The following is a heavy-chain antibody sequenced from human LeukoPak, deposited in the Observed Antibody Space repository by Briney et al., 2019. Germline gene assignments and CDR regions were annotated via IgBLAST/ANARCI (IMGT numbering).Heavy chain of an antibody. Sequence: GGSLRLSCAASGFTFSNAWMSWVRQAPGKGLEWVGRIKSKTDGGTTDYAAPVKGRFTISRDDSKNTLYLQMNSLKTEDTAVYYCTKDPVGSYYDSSGHLSFDYWGQGTLVTVSS. CDR3: TKDPVGSYYDSSGHLSFDY. CDR1: GFTFSNAW. CDR2: IKSKTDGGTT. V-gene: IGHV3-15*01. D-gene: IGHD3-22*01. J-gene: IGHJ4*02.